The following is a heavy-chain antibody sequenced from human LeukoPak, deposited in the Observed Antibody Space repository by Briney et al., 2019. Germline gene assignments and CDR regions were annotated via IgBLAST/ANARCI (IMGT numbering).Heavy chain of an antibody. J-gene: IGHJ4*02. CDR1: GYTLTELS. Sequence: ASVKVSCKVSGYTLTELSMHWVRQAPGKGLEWMGGFDPEDGETIYAQKFQGRVTMTRDTSISTVYMELSRLRSDDTAVYYCARDVLSSGWYNYWGQGTLVTVSS. CDR3: ARDVLSSGWYNY. CDR2: FDPEDGET. V-gene: IGHV1-24*01. D-gene: IGHD6-19*01.